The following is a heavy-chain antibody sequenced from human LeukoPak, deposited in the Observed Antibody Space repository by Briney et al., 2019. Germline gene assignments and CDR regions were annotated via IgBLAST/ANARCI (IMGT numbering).Heavy chain of an antibody. J-gene: IGHJ3*02. Sequence: ASVKVSCKAFGYTFTSYYMHWVRQAPGQGLEWMGIINPRGGSTSYTQKFQGRVTMTRDTSTSTVYMELSSLRSEDTAVYYCARVKSYYYDTSDKDAFDIWGQGTMVTVSS. D-gene: IGHD3-22*01. CDR2: INPRGGST. CDR1: GYTFTSYY. CDR3: ARVKSYYYDTSDKDAFDI. V-gene: IGHV1-46*01.